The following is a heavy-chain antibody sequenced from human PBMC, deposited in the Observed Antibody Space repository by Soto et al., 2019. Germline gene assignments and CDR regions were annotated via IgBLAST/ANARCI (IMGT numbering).Heavy chain of an antibody. V-gene: IGHV3-23*01. CDR3: AKDGGYSSYWSSD. Sequence: EVQLLESGGCLVQPGGSLRLSCAASGFTFSSYAMSWVRQAPGKGLEWVSAMSGSGGGTNYADSVKGRFTISRDNSKNTLYLQMNSLRAEDTAVYYCAKDGGYSSYWSSDWGQGTLVTVSS. CDR2: MSGSGGGT. D-gene: IGHD6-13*01. CDR1: GFTFSSYA. J-gene: IGHJ4*02.